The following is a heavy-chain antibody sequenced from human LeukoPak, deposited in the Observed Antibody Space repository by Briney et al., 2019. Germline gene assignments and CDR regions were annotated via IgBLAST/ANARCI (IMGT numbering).Heavy chain of an antibody. CDR1: GGSISSYY. J-gene: IGHJ6*02. D-gene: IGHD3-3*01. Sequence: SETLSLTCTVSGGSISSYYWSWIRQPPGKGLEWIGYIYYSGSTNYNPSLKSRVTISVDTSKNQFSLELSSVTAADTAVYYCARGRSDFWSGYSKVPYYYYGMDVWGQGTTVTVSS. CDR3: ARGRSDFWSGYSKVPYYYYGMDV. CDR2: IYYSGST. V-gene: IGHV4-59*01.